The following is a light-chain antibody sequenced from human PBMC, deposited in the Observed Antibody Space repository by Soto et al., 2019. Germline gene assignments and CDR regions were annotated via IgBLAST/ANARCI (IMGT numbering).Light chain of an antibody. CDR2: AAS. J-gene: IGKJ5*01. CDR1: QSVSNNY. V-gene: IGKV3-20*01. Sequence: EIVLTQSPASLSLSPGESATLSGRASQSVSNNYLAWYQQKPGQAPRLLIYAASTRATGIPDRFSGSGSGTDFTLTIRSLEPEDLAVFYCQQYAVSPITVGQGTRLEIK. CDR3: QQYAVSPIT.